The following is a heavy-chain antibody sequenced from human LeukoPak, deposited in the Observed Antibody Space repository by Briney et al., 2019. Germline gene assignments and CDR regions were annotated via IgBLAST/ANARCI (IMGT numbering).Heavy chain of an antibody. CDR3: ARDMVRGVIITHLNFLGMDV. V-gene: IGHV1-69*13. CDR2: IIPIFGTA. CDR1: GGTFSSYA. Sequence: ASVKVSCKASGGTFSSYAISWVRQAPGQGLEWMGGIIPIFGTANYAQKFQGRVTITADESTSTAYMELSSLRSEDTAVYYCARDMVRGVIITHLNFLGMDVWGQGTTVTVS. D-gene: IGHD3-10*01. J-gene: IGHJ6*02.